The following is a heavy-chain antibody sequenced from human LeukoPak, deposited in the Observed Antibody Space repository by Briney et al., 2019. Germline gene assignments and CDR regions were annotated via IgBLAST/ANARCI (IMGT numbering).Heavy chain of an antibody. CDR3: TTVRYDRSNYIDY. V-gene: IGHV3-15*01. D-gene: IGHD3-22*01. CDR1: GFTFSNAW. J-gene: IGHJ4*02. Sequence: GGSLRLSCAASGFTFSNAWMTWVRQAPGKGLEWVGRIKSKTDGGTTDYAAPVKGRFTISRDDSKNTLYLQMNSLKTEDTAVYYCTTVRYDRSNYIDYWGQGTLVTVSS. CDR2: IKSKTDGGTT.